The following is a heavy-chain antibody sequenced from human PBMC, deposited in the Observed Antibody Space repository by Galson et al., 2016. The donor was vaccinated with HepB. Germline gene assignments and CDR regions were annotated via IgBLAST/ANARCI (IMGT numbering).Heavy chain of an antibody. CDR1: GFTFSSYS. Sequence: SLRLSCAASGFTFSSYSMNWVRQAPGKGLEWVSSISSSSSYIYYGDSVKGRFTISRDNAKNSLYLQMNSLRAEDTAVYYCARGDIVGAIFDYWGQGTLVTVSS. V-gene: IGHV3-21*01. CDR2: ISSSSSYI. CDR3: ARGDIVGAIFDY. J-gene: IGHJ4*02. D-gene: IGHD1-26*01.